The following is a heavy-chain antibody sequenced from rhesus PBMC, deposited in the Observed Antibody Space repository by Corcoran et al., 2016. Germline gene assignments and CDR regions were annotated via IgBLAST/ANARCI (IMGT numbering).Heavy chain of an antibody. CDR1: GGSISIGYG. V-gene: IGHV4S7*01. J-gene: IGHJ4*01. CDR2: IHASCGTT. Sequence: QVQLQESGPGRVKPSETLSLTCAVSGGSISIGYGWSWIRQPPGKGLGWIGHIHASCGTTYDNPTLRRRVTMSKYPTNHHVSLKLCFVTAADTAGYYCAGPPGRGSYYLDYWGQGVLVTVSS. CDR3: AGPPGRGSYYLDY. D-gene: IGHD3-16*01.